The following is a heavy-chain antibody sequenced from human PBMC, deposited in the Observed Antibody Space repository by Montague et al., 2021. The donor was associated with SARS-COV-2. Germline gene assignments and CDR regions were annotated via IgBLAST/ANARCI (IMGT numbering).Heavy chain of an antibody. CDR1: GDSTSCTNCY. J-gene: IGHJ5*02. Sequence: SETLSLTCTVSGDSTSCTNCYWGWIRQAPGKGLDWIGTIYNSGTTXYXXXXKXRLTISIDTSKNQFSLKLTSVTAADTAVYYCARKGNYGDHSLDNWFHPWGQGTLVTVSS. CDR2: IYNSGTT. D-gene: IGHD4-17*01. V-gene: IGHV4-39*01. CDR3: ARKGNYGDHSLDNWFHP.